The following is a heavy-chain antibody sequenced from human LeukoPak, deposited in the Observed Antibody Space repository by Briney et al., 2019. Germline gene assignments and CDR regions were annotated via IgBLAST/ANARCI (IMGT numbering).Heavy chain of an antibody. D-gene: IGHD2-2*01. CDR1: GGSFSGYY. J-gene: IGHJ5*02. CDR2: INHSGST. CDR3: ASYQLLISWFDP. Sequence: SETLSLTCAVYGGSFSGYYWSWIRQPPGKGLEWIGEINHSGSTNYNPSLKSRVTISVDTSKNQFSLKLSSVTAADTAVCYCASYQLLISWFDPWGQGTLVTVSS. V-gene: IGHV4-34*01.